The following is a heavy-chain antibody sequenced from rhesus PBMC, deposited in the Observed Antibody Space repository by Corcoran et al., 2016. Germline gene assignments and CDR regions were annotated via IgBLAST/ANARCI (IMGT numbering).Heavy chain of an antibody. J-gene: IGHJ6*01. Sequence: QVQLQESGPGLVKPSETLSLTCAVSGGSISDDYYWSWIRQPPGKGLEWIGYIYGSGWGTNYNPSLKNRVTISIDTSKNQFSLKLSSVTAGDTAVYYCARDGWGDYYFVEGYGLDSWGQGVVVTVSS. D-gene: IGHD3-34*01. CDR3: ARDGWGDYYFVEGYGLDS. V-gene: IGHV4-106*01. CDR2: IYGSGWGT. CDR1: GGSISDDYY.